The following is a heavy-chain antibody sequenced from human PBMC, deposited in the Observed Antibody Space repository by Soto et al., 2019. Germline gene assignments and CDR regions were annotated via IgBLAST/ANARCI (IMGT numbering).Heavy chain of an antibody. CDR1: GGTFSSYA. CDR2: IIPIFGTA. Sequence: SVKVSCKASGGTFSSYAISWVRQAPGQGLEWMGGIIPIFGTANYAQKFQGRVTITADKSTSTAYMELSSLRSEDTAVYYCAMGVVVVVPAAIPIFDYWGQGTLVTVSS. J-gene: IGHJ4*02. CDR3: AMGVVVVVPAAIPIFDY. V-gene: IGHV1-69*06. D-gene: IGHD2-2*01.